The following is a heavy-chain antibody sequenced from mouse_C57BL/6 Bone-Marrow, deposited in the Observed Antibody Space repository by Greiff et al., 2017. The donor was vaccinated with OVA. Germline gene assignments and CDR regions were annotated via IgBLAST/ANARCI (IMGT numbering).Heavy chain of an antibody. V-gene: IGHV5-16*01. Sequence: EVKLVESEGGLVQPGSSMKLSCTASGFTFSDYYMAWVRQVPEKGLEWVANINYDGSSTYYLDSLKSRFIISRDNAKNILYLQMSSLKSEDTATYYCARGGGLLDFDYWGQGTTLTVSS. J-gene: IGHJ2*01. CDR2: INYDGSST. D-gene: IGHD2-3*01. CDR1: GFTFSDYY. CDR3: ARGGGLLDFDY.